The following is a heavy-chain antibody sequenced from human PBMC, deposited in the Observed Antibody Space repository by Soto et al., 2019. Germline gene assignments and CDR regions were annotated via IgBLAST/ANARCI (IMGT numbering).Heavy chain of an antibody. J-gene: IGHJ4*02. V-gene: IGHV1-3*01. D-gene: IGHD6-13*01. CDR3: ARPRRGMYSSSWYLAY. CDR2: INAGNGNT. CDR1: GYTFTSYA. Sequence: ASVKVSCKASGYTFTSYAMHWVRQAPGQRLEWMGWINAGNGNTKYSQKFQGRVTITADEYTSTAYMELSSLRSEDTAVYYCARPRRGMYSSSWYLAYWGQGTLVTVSS.